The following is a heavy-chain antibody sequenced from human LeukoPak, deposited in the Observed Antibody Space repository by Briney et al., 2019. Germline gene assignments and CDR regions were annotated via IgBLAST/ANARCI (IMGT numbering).Heavy chain of an antibody. CDR1: GFTFSSYG. V-gene: IGHV3-33*01. J-gene: IGHJ4*02. D-gene: IGHD6-13*01. CDR2: IWYDGSNK. CDR3: ARDRSPLYSSSWNQGYYFDY. Sequence: GGSLRLSCAASGFTFSSYGMHWVRQAPGKGLEWVAVIWYDGSNKYYADSVKGRFTISRDNSKNTLYLQMNSLRAEDTAVYYCARDRSPLYSSSWNQGYYFDYWGQGTLVTVSS.